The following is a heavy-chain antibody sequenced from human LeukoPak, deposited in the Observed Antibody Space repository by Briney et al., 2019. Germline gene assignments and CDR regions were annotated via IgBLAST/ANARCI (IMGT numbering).Heavy chain of an antibody. D-gene: IGHD6-13*01. V-gene: IGHV6-1*01. J-gene: IGHJ6*03. CDR3: ARVGMAAAGTSSYYYYYYMDV. CDR2: TYYRSKWYN. CDR1: GDSVSSNSAA. Sequence: SQTLSLTCAISGDSVSSNSAAWNWIRQSPSRGLEWLGRTYYRSKWYNDYAVSVKSRITINPDTSKNQFSLQLNSVTPEDTAVYYCARVGMAAAGTSSYYYYYYMDVWGKGTTVTISS.